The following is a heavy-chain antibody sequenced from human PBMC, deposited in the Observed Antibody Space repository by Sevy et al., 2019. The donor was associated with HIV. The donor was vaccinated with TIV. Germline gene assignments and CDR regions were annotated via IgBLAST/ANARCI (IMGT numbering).Heavy chain of an antibody. CDR2: FIPMFDTT. CDR3: ASSYFDSSGYSPLFYYGMDV. CDR1: GGTFINYA. J-gene: IGHJ6*01. D-gene: IGHD3-22*01. Sequence: ASVKVSCKASGGTFINYAVTWVRQAPGQGLEWMGGFIPMFDTTNSAQKFQGRVTLTADGSTFTAYMELSSLRSEDTAVYYCASSYFDSSGYSPLFYYGMDVWGQGTTVTVSS. V-gene: IGHV1-69*13.